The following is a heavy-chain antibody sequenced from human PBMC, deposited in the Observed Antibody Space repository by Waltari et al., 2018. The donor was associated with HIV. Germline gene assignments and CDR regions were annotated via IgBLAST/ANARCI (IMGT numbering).Heavy chain of an antibody. Sequence: EVQLVESGGGLIQPGGSLRLSCAASGFTVSSNYITSVRQAPGKGLEWVSVIYSGGSTYYADSVKGRFTISRDNSKNTLYQMNSLRAEDTAVYYCARTNMVRGVMGYFDYWGQGTLVTVSS. V-gene: IGHV3-53*01. J-gene: IGHJ4*02. D-gene: IGHD3-10*01. CDR2: IYSGGST. CDR3: ARTNMVRGVMGYFDY. CDR1: GFTVSSNY.